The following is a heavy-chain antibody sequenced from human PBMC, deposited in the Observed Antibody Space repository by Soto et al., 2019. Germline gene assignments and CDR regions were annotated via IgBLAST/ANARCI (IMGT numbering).Heavy chain of an antibody. J-gene: IGHJ4*02. D-gene: IGHD3-22*01. Sequence: LRLSCAASGFTFSSYAMSWVRQAPGKGLEWVSAISDSGDKTYYADSVKGRFTVSRDNSKNTLYLQMNSLRAEDAAVYFCAKDPNDYDSSAYYVDYWGRGTLVTVSS. CDR2: ISDSGDKT. CDR1: GFTFSSYA. CDR3: AKDPNDYDSSAYYVDY. V-gene: IGHV3-23*01.